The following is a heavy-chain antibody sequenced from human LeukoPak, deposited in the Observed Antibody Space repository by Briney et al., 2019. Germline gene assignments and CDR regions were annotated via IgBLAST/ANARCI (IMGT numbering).Heavy chain of an antibody. CDR2: IYSGGVI. Sequence: PGGSLRLSCAASGFTVSSNYMSWVRQAPGKGLEWVSLIYSGGVIYYADSVKGRIIISRDNSKNTLFLQMSSLRAEDTAVYYCARAPSGWSDYWYFDLWGRGTLVTVSS. CDR3: ARAPSGWSDYWYFDL. V-gene: IGHV3-53*01. J-gene: IGHJ2*01. CDR1: GFTVSSNY. D-gene: IGHD6-19*01.